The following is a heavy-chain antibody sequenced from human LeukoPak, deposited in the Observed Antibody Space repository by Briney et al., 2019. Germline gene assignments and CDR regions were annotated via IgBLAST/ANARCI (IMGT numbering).Heavy chain of an antibody. CDR3: ARDWGYSGYDWSPEGDS. CDR1: GFMFSNYW. J-gene: IGHJ4*02. D-gene: IGHD5-12*01. V-gene: IGHV3-7*01. CDR2: IKQDGSEK. Sequence: PGGSLRLSCAASGFMFSNYWMSWVRQAPGKGLEWVGNIKQDGSEKYSVDSVKGRFNISRDNAHNSLFLQMNNLRVEDTAVYYCARDWGYSGYDWSPEGDSWGQGTLVTVSS.